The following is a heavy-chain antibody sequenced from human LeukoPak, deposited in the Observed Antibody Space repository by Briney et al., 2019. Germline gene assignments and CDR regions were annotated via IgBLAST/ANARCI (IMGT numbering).Heavy chain of an antibody. CDR3: ARAWYSNYFEYNWFDP. CDR2: IIPIFGTA. Sequence: SVKVSCKASGGTFSSYAISWVRQAPGQGLEWMGGIIPIFGTANYALKFQGRVTITTDESTSTAYMELSSLRSEDTAVYYCARAWYSNYFEYNWFDPWGQGTLVTVSS. V-gene: IGHV1-69*05. D-gene: IGHD4-11*01. J-gene: IGHJ5*02. CDR1: GGTFSSYA.